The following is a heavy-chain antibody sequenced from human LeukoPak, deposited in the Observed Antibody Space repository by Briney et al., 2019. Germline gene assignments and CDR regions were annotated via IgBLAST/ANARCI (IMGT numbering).Heavy chain of an antibody. D-gene: IGHD5-12*01. CDR1: GFTFSSYA. Sequence: GRSLRLSCAASGFTFSSYAMHWVRQAPGKGLEWVAVISYDGSNTYYADSVKGRFTISRDNSKNTLYLQMNSLRAEDTAVYYCARAERGGYSGYDYGKDLWGKGTTVTVSS. CDR2: ISYDGSNT. J-gene: IGHJ6*04. V-gene: IGHV3-30*04. CDR3: ARAERGGYSGYDYGKDL.